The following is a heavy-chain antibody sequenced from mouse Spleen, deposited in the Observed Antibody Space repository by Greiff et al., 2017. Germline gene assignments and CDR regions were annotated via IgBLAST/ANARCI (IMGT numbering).Heavy chain of an antibody. V-gene: IGHV1-53*01. CDR1: GYTFTSYW. Sequence: VQLQQPGTELVKPGASVKLSCKASGYTFTSYWMHWVKQRPGQGLEWIGNINPSNGGTNYNEKFKSKATLTVDKSSSTAYMQLSSLTSEDSAVYYCARCLTTVVAPYAMDYWGQGTSVTVSS. CDR2: INPSNGGT. J-gene: IGHJ4*01. CDR3: ARCLTTVVAPYAMDY. D-gene: IGHD1-1*01.